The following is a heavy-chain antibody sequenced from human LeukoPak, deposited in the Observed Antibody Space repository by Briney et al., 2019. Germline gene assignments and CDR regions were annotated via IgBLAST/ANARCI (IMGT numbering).Heavy chain of an antibody. CDR2: INPNSGGT. Sequence: ASVKVSCKASGYTFIAYYIHWVRQAAGQGREWMGWINPNSGGTNYAQKFQGRVTMTRDTSISAAYMELSRLRSDDTAVYYRARNKEGKSLDYWGQGTLVTVSS. CDR1: GYTFIAYY. CDR3: ARNKEGKSLDY. J-gene: IGHJ4*02. V-gene: IGHV1-2*02.